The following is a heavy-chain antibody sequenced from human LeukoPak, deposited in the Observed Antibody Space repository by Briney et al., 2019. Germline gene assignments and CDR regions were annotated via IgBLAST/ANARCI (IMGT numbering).Heavy chain of an antibody. CDR3: AALRNGVRFPVDY. CDR1: GGSISSYY. Sequence: SETLSLTCTVSGGSISSYYWSWLRQPAGKGLEWIGRIYTSGSTNYNPSLKSRVTMSVDTSKNQFSLKLSSVTAADTAVYYCAALRNGVRFPVDYWGQGTPVTVSS. CDR2: IYTSGST. J-gene: IGHJ4*02. D-gene: IGHD2-8*01. V-gene: IGHV4-4*07.